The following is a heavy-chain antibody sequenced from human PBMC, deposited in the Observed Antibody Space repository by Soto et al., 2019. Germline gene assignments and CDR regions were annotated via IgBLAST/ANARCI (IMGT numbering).Heavy chain of an antibody. Sequence: QVQLMQSGAEVKKPGASVKVSCKASGDTFTDYYIHWVRQAPGQGLEWMGTVNPSGGHTTYAQHCLGRVTMTRDPSTSTLYMELTSLTSDDTAVYYCARGGHVVVVTAALDYWGQGTLVTVSS. CDR1: GDTFTDYY. J-gene: IGHJ4*02. CDR2: VNPSGGHT. V-gene: IGHV1-46*01. D-gene: IGHD2-21*02. CDR3: ARGGHVVVVTAALDY.